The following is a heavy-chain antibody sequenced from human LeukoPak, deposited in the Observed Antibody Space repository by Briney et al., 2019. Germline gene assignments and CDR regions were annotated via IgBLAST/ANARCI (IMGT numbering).Heavy chain of an antibody. CDR1: GFTFCSYG. D-gene: IGHD1-1*01. V-gene: IGHV3-30*02. J-gene: IGHJ4*02. CDR2: IRYDGSNK. CDR3: ASYNPYY. Sequence: GESLRLSCAASGFTFCSYGMHWVRQAPGKGLEWVAFIRYDGSNKYYADSVKGRFTISRDDSKNTLYLQMNSLRAGDTAVYYCASYNPYYGGQGTLVTVSS.